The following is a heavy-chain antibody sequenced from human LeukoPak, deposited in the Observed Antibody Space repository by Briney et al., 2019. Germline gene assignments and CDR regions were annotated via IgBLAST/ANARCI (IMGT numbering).Heavy chain of an antibody. CDR2: IYYSGST. CDR1: GGSISSGGYY. D-gene: IGHD1-26*01. CDR3: ARRATAYYFDY. J-gene: IGHJ4*02. Sequence: SETLSLTCTVSGGSISSGGYYWSWLRQHPGKGLEWIGYIYYSGSTYYNPSLKSRVTISVDTSKNQFSLKLSSVTAADTAVYYCARRATAYYFDYWGQGTLVTVSS. V-gene: IGHV4-31*03.